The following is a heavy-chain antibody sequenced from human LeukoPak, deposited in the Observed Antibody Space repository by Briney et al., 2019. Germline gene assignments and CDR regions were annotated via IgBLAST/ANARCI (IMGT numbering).Heavy chain of an antibody. V-gene: IGHV3-15*01. Sequence: GGSLRLSCAASGFTFSDAWMNWVRQAPGKGLEWVGRIKSKTDGGTTDYAAPVKGRFTISRDDSKNMLYLQMNSLKTEDTAVYYCTTKGYGSRIYKDFWGQGTLVTVSS. CDR2: IKSKTDGGTT. D-gene: IGHD3-10*01. CDR3: TTKGYGSRIYKDF. J-gene: IGHJ4*02. CDR1: GFTFSDAW.